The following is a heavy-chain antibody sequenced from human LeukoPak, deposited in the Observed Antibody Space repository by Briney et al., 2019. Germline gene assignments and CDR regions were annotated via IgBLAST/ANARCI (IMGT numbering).Heavy chain of an antibody. D-gene: IGHD3-3*01. V-gene: IGHV4-61*02. CDR2: IYTSGST. CDR3: ARERLEYDFWSGYHRRRSYYYYIDV. Sequence: SETLSLTCTVSGGSISSGSYYWSWIRQPAGKGLEWIGRIYTSGSTNYNPSLKSRVTISVDTSKNQFSLKLSSVTAADTAVYYCARERLEYDFWSGYHRRRSYYYYIDVWGKGTTVTVSS. J-gene: IGHJ6*03. CDR1: GGSISSGSYY.